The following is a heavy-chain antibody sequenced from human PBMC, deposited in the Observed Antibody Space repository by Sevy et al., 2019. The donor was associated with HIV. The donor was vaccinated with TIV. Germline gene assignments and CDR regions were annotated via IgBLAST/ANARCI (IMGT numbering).Heavy chain of an antibody. CDR2: IYSGGSR. J-gene: IGHJ4*02. V-gene: IGHV3-53*01. D-gene: IGHD3-10*01. CDR1: GFTVSSNY. Sequence: GESLKISCVASGFTVSSNYMSWVRQAPGKGLEWVSVIYSGGSRYYADSVKGRFTVSRDDSKNTLYLQMNSLRAEDTAVYYCARDWVYYGSGTHYNVLWGQGTLVTVSS. CDR3: ARDWVYYGSGTHYNVL.